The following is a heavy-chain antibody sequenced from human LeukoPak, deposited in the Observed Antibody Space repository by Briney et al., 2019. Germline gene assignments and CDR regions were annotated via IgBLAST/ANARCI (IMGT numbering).Heavy chain of an antibody. J-gene: IGHJ6*02. CDR1: GGSISGYY. CDR2: IHSSGGT. V-gene: IGHV4-4*09. D-gene: IGHD2-2*01. Sequence: SETLSLTCTVSGGSISGYYWDWIRQPPGKGLEWIGYIHSSGGTHYSPSLESRVTMSVDTSKNQFSLKLSSVTAADTAVYYCARHGSVVVGPYSMDVWGQGTTVTVSS. CDR3: ARHGSVVVGPYSMDV.